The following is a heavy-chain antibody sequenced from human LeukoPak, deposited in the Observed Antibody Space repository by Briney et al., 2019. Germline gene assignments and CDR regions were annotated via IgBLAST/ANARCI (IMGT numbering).Heavy chain of an antibody. CDR2: ISSSSSYI. CDR3: AREPSGDSSAFDI. V-gene: IGHV3-21*01. D-gene: IGHD3-22*01. CDR1: GFTFSSYS. J-gene: IGHJ3*02. Sequence: PGGSLRLSCAASGFTFSSYSMNWVRQAPGKGLEWVSSISSSSSYIYYADSVKGRFTISRDNAKNSLYLQMNSLRAEDTAVYYCAREPSGDSSAFDIWGQGTMITVSS.